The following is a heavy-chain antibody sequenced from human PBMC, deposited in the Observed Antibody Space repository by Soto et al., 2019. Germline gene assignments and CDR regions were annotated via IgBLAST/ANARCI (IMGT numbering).Heavy chain of an antibody. Sequence: PGGSLRLSCAASGFTFSSFTMTWVRQPPGKGLEWVSVITYGGGRAYYADSVKGRFTVSRDDASSTLFLQMDSLRAEDSAVYYCPPLAVPGIKLGVWGPGTLVTSPQ. CDR2: ITYGGGRA. D-gene: IGHD6-19*01. J-gene: IGHJ4*02. CDR3: PPLAVPGIKLGV. CDR1: GFTFSSFT. V-gene: IGHV3-23*01.